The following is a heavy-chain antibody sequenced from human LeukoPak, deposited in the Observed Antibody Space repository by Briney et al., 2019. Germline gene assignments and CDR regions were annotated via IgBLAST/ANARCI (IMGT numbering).Heavy chain of an antibody. D-gene: IGHD3-3*01. CDR1: GFTFSDYS. V-gene: IGHV3-23*01. CDR3: ARGFGASYY. J-gene: IGHJ4*02. CDR2: ISGSGGST. Sequence: PGGSLRLSCTASGFTFSDYSMTWIRQAPGKGLEWVSAISGSGGSTYYADSVKGRFTISRDNAKNTLYLQMNSLRAEDTAVYYCARGFGASYYWGQGTLVTVSS.